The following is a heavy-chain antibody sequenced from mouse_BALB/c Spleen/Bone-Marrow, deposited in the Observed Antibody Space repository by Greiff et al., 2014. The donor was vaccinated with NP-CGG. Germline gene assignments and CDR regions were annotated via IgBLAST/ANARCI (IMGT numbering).Heavy chain of an antibody. J-gene: IGHJ3*01. D-gene: IGHD2-14*01. CDR2: INPGSGGS. Sequence: QVQLQQSGAELVRPGTSVKVSCKASGYAFTNYLIEWVKQRPGQGLEWIGVINPGSGGSNYNEKFKGEATLTADKSSSTAYMQLSSLTSDDSAVYFCARDRLAWFAYWGQGTLVTVSA. V-gene: IGHV1-54*01. CDR3: ARDRLAWFAY. CDR1: GYAFTNYL.